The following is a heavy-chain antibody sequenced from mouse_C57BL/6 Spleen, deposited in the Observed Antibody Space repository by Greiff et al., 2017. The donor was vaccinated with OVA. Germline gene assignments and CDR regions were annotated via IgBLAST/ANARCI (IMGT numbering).Heavy chain of an antibody. CDR3: AREGEGDWFAY. CDR2: ISDGGSYT. CDR1: GFTFSSYA. Sequence: EVKLVESGGGLVKPGGSLKLSCAASGFTFSSYAMSWVRQTPEKRLEWVATISDGGSYTYYPDNVKGRFTISRDNAKNNLYLQMSHLKSEDTAMYYCAREGEGDWFAYWGQGTLVTVSA. V-gene: IGHV5-4*01. J-gene: IGHJ3*01.